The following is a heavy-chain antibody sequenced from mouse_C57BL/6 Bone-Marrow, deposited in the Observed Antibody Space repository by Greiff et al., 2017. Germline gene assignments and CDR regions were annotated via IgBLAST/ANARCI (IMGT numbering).Heavy chain of an antibody. V-gene: IGHV1-19*01. Sequence: EVQLVESGPVLVKPGASVKMSCKASGYTFTDYYMNWVKQSHGKSLEWIGVINPYNGGTSYNQKFKGKATLTVDKSSSTAYMELNSLTSEDSAVYYCAREGDGYYLWYFDVWGTGTTVTVSS. CDR1: GYTFTDYY. D-gene: IGHD2-3*01. CDR3: AREGDGYYLWYFDV. CDR2: INPYNGGT. J-gene: IGHJ1*03.